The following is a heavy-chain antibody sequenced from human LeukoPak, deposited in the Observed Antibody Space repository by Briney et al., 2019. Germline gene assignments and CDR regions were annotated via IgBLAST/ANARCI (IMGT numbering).Heavy chain of an antibody. J-gene: IGHJ4*02. CDR1: GDSISTYY. V-gene: IGHV4-59*01. CDR2: IYHSGST. Sequence: SETLSLTCTVSGDSISTYYWSWIRQSPGKGLEWIGYIYHSGSTKYNPSLESRVTISVDTSKKQFSLKLSSVTAADTAVYYCARDGYGGVDYWGQGTLVTVSS. D-gene: IGHD3-10*01. CDR3: ARDGYGGVDY.